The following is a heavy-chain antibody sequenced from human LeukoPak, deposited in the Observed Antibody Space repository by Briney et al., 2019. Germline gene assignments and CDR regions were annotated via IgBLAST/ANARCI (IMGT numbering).Heavy chain of an antibody. J-gene: IGHJ5*02. CDR1: GFTFSSYG. CDR2: IWYDGSDK. CDR3: TKGLYRRVTTVTTSWFVP. Sequence: GGSLRLSCAASGFTFSSYGMHWVRKAPGQGLERVGVIWYDGSDKYYADSVKGRFTISRDNSKNTLYLQMNSLRAEDTAVYYCTKGLYRRVTTVTTSWFVPWGQGTLVTVSS. V-gene: IGHV3-33*06. D-gene: IGHD4-17*01.